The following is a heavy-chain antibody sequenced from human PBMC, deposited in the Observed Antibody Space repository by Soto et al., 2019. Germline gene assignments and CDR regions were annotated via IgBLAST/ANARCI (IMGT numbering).Heavy chain of an antibody. D-gene: IGHD3-3*01. J-gene: IGHJ3*02. CDR3: AREPKSGQGAFDI. CDR1: GFTFSSYS. CDR2: ISSSSTYI. Sequence: GGSLRLSCAASGFTFSSYSMNRVRQAPGKGLEWVSSISSSSTYIYYADSVKGRFTISRDNAKNSLYLQMNSLRADDTAVHPCAREPKSGQGAFDIWGQGTIVTVSS. V-gene: IGHV3-21*01.